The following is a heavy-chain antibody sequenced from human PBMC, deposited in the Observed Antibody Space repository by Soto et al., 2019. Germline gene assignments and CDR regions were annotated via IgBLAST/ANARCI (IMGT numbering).Heavy chain of an antibody. V-gene: IGHV1-8*01. CDR2: MNPNSCNT. D-gene: IGHD3-16*01. Sequence: ASVKVSCKASGYTFTSYDINWVRQATGQGLEWMGWMNPNSCNTGYAQKFQGRVTMTRNTSISTAYMELSSLRSEDTAVYYCARGIPAGGFHHYYYMDVWGKGTTVTVSS. CDR3: ARGIPAGGFHHYYYMDV. CDR1: GYTFTSYD. J-gene: IGHJ6*03.